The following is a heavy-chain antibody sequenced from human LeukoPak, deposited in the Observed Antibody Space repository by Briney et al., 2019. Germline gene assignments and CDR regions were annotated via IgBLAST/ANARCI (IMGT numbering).Heavy chain of an antibody. CDR2: IYYSGNT. D-gene: IGHD3-22*01. J-gene: IGHJ4*02. CDR3: ARADYVSSDYWVRPFDY. CDR1: GGSISSGDYY. Sequence: PSQTLSLTCTVSGGSISSGDYYWSWIRQPPGEGLECIGYIYYSGNTYYNPSLKSRVNISVDTSKNQFSLKLSSVTAADTAVYYCARADYVSSDYWVRPFDYWGQGTLVTVSS. V-gene: IGHV4-30-4*01.